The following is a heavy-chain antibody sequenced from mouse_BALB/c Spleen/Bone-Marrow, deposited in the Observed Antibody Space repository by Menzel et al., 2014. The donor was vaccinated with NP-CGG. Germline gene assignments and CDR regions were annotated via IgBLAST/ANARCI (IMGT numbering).Heavy chain of an antibody. Sequence: VQLQQSGAELVKPGASVKLSCKASGCTFTNYWMHWVKQRPGQGLEWIGEINPSNGRTNYNEKFKSKATLTVDKSSSTAYMQLSSLTSEDSAVYYCARGFDYWGQGTTLTVSS. CDR1: GCTFTNYW. CDR3: ARGFDY. J-gene: IGHJ2*01. CDR2: INPSNGRT. V-gene: IGHV1S81*02.